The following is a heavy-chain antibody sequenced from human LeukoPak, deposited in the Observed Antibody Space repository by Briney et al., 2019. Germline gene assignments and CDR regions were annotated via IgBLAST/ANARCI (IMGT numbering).Heavy chain of an antibody. CDR3: AKVFTVTSLFNVDY. CDR1: GFTFSRYV. V-gene: IGHV3-23*01. J-gene: IGHJ4*02. CDR2: ISGSGDRT. D-gene: IGHD4-17*01. Sequence: GGSLRLSCAASGFTFSRYVMSWVRQAPGKGLEWVSGISGSGDRTYYADSVKGRFTISRDNSKNTLYLQMNSLRVEDSAVYYCAKVFTVTSLFNVDYWGQGTLGTGSS.